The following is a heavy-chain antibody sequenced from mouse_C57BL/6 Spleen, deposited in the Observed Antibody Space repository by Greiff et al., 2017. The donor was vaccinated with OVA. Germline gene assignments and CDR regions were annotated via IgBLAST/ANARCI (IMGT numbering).Heavy chain of an antibody. CDR3: ARDKLTGTKDFDY. Sequence: EVKLMESGGGLVKPGGSQKLSCAASGFTFSDYGMHWVRQAPEKGLEWVAYISSGSSTIYYADTVKGRFTISRDNAKNTLFLQMTSLRSEDTAMYYCARDKLTGTKDFDYWGQGTTLTVSS. V-gene: IGHV5-17*01. J-gene: IGHJ2*01. CDR1: GFTFSDYG. CDR2: ISSGSSTI. D-gene: IGHD4-1*01.